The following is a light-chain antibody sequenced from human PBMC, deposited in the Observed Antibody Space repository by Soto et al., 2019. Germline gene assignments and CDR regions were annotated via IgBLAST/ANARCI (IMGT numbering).Light chain of an antibody. CDR1: TSDVGAYNY. V-gene: IGLV2-14*01. CDR3: SSYTVINTVV. Sequence: QSALTQPASVSGSPGQSVSISCTGSTSDVGAYNYVAWYQHKPGKAPILLIYEVDHRPSGISPRFSGSKSGNTASLTISGLQTDDEADYYCSSYTVINTVVFGGGTKVTVL. CDR2: EVD. J-gene: IGLJ3*02.